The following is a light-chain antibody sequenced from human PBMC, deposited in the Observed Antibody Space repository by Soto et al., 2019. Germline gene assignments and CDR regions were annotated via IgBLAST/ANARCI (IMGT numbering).Light chain of an antibody. CDR3: QQYNSYSWT. CDR2: HAS. V-gene: IGKV1-5*02. CDR1: QSISNW. Sequence: DIQMTQSPSTLPASVVDRVTIICRASQSISNWLAWYQQTPGTAPKVLIYHASNLQSGVPSRFSGSGSGTEFTLTISSLQPDDFATYYCQQYNSYSWTCGQGTKGDIK. J-gene: IGKJ1*01.